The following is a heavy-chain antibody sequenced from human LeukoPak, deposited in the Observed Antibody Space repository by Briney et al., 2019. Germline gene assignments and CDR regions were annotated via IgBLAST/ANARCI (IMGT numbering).Heavy chain of an antibody. CDR2: ISYDGSNK. Sequence: TGGSLRLSCAASGFTFSSYGMHWVRQAPGKGLEWVAVISYDGSNKYYADSVKGRFTISRDNSKNTLYLQMNSLRAEDTAVYYCARHYGDLASDDAFDIWGQGTMVTVSS. CDR3: ARHYGDLASDDAFDI. CDR1: GFTFSSYG. V-gene: IGHV3-30*03. D-gene: IGHD4-17*01. J-gene: IGHJ3*02.